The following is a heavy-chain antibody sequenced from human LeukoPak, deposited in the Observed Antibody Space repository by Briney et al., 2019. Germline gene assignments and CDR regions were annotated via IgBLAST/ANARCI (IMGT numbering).Heavy chain of an antibody. Sequence: GGSLRLSCAVSEFSVGSNYMTWVRQAPARGLEWVSLIYSGGSTYYADSVKRRFTISRDNSKNTLYLQMTSLSAEDTAAYYWARGPSGYHNSGGQGTLVTVSS. V-gene: IGHV3-66*01. D-gene: IGHD5-12*01. J-gene: IGHJ4*02. CDR3: ARGPSGYHNS. CDR2: IYSGGST. CDR1: EFSVGSNY.